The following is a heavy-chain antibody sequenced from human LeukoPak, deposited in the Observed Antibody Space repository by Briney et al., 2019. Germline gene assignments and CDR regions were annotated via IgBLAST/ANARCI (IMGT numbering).Heavy chain of an antibody. D-gene: IGHD3-10*01. CDR1: GYPYSIYG. CDR2: IAYDGSYK. Sequence: GGSLRLSCAASGYPYSIYGLHWVRQAPHRGREWVSFIAYDGSYKYYADSGKGRFTISRDNSKNRLYLQMNSVRAEDTSVYYCGKDTLWFGELGYWGQGTLVTVSS. J-gene: IGHJ4*02. CDR3: GKDTLWFGELGY. V-gene: IGHV3-30*18.